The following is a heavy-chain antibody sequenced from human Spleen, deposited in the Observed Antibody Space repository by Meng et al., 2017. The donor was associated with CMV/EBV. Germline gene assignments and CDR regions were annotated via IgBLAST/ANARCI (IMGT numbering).Heavy chain of an antibody. J-gene: IGHJ4*02. Sequence: ASVKVSCKASGYSFTDYYIHWVRRAPGQGLEWMGWINPDTGDTNYAQKFQGRVTMTRDTSISTASLELSRLTSDDTAVYYCARMSLYWGQGTLVTVSS. CDR3: ARMSLY. CDR1: GYSFTDYY. CDR2: INPDTGDT. V-gene: IGHV1-2*02.